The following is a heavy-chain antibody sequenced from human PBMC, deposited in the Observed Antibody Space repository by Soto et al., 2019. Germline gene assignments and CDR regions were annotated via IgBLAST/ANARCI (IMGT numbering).Heavy chain of an antibody. Sequence: GGSLRLSCAASGFTFSDYYMSWIRQAPGKGLEWVSYISSSSSYTNYADSVKGRFTISRDNAKNSLYLQMNSLRAEDTAVYYCASNRGNDGGRVDYWGQGTLVTVSS. CDR3: ASNRGNDGGRVDY. D-gene: IGHD1-1*01. CDR1: GFTFSDYY. J-gene: IGHJ4*02. CDR2: ISSSSSYT. V-gene: IGHV3-11*06.